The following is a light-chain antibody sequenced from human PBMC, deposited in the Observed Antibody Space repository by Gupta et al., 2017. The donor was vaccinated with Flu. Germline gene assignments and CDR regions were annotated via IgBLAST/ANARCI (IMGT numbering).Light chain of an antibody. CDR1: HSTTY. CDR3: QQYATSPLT. V-gene: IGKV3-20*01. J-gene: IGKJ5*01. Sequence: IVLTQSPGPLSLSPGERATLSCRATHSTTYLAWYQQKRGQAPRLLIYGASSRATGIPDRFSGSGSGTDFTLIISRLEPEDFAVYYCQQYATSPLTFGQGTRLEIK. CDR2: GAS.